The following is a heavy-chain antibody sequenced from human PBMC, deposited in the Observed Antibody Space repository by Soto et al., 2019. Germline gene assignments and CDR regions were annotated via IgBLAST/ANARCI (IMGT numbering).Heavy chain of an antibody. CDR2: IYYSGST. D-gene: IGHD4-17*01. CDR1: GDAISSGGYY. J-gene: IGHJ4*02. Sequence: QVQLQESGPGLVQPSQTLSLACTVSGDAISSGGYYWSWIRQHPGKGLEWIGYIYYSGSTFYTPSLKSRVTISVDTSKTQFSLKLSSVTAADTAVYYCARGLSVTLFDFWGQGTLVTVSS. V-gene: IGHV4-31*03. CDR3: ARGLSVTLFDF.